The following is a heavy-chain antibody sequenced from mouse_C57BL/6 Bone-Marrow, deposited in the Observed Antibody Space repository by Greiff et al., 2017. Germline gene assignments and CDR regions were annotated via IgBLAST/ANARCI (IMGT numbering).Heavy chain of an antibody. CDR3: ARGIYYDFTWLAY. CDR2: IYPRSGNT. V-gene: IGHV1-81*01. CDR1: GYTFTSYG. D-gene: IGHD2-4*01. J-gene: IGHJ3*01. Sequence: QVQLQQSGAELARPGASVKLSCKASGYTFTSYGISWVKQRTGQGLEWIGEIYPRSGNTYYTEKFKGKATLTADKSSSTAYMELGSLTSEDSAVYFCARGIYYDFTWLAYWGQGTLVTVSA.